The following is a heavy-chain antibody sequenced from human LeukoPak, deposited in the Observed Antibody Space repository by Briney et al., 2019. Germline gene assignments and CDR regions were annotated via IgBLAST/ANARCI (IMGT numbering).Heavy chain of an antibody. Sequence: SETLSLTCTVSGVSISNYYWSWIRQPPGKGLEWIGYIHYSGSTSYNPSLKSRVTISVDTSKNQFSLKLSSVTAADTAVYYCARFPRYWGQGILVTVSS. V-gene: IGHV4-59*01. J-gene: IGHJ4*02. CDR3: ARFPRY. CDR1: GVSISNYY. CDR2: IHYSGST.